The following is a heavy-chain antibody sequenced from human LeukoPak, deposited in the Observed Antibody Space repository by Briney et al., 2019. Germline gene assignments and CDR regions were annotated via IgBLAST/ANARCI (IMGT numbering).Heavy chain of an antibody. D-gene: IGHD6-19*01. CDR2: INPNSGGT. V-gene: IGHV1-2*04. CDR1: GYTFTGYY. CDR3: ARGSSGWDSEDGMDV. J-gene: IGHJ6*02. Sequence: ASVKVSCTASGYTFTGYYMHWVRQAPGQGLEWMGWINPNSGGTNYAQKFQGWVTMTRDTSISTAYMELSRLRSDDTAVYYCARGSSGWDSEDGMDVWGQGTTVTVSS.